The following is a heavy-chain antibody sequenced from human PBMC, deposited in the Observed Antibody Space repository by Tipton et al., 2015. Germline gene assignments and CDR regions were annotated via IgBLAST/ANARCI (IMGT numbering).Heavy chain of an antibody. D-gene: IGHD5-18*01. J-gene: IGHJ6*02. CDR1: GGSISSNSYY. Sequence: TLSLTCTVSGGSISSNSYYWGWIRQPPGKGLEWIGTIYYSGSTKYNPSLQSRVIMSVDTSKNQFSLKLSSVTAADTAVYYCRADTASRRYFGMDVWGQGTTVTVSS. CDR3: RADTASRRYFGMDV. CDR2: IYYSGST. V-gene: IGHV4-39*07.